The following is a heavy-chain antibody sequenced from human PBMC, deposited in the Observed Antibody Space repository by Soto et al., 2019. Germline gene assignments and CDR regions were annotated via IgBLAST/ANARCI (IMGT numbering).Heavy chain of an antibody. Sequence: SLTPSCPASGFTFSTYGMRWGRQAPGKGLEWVAVIWYDGSNKYYADSVKGRFTISRDNSKNTLYLQMNSLRAEDTAVYYCARDRYWNYGAIDYWGQGTRVTVS. V-gene: IGHV3-33*01. D-gene: IGHD1-7*01. CDR2: IWYDGSNK. CDR3: ARDRYWNYGAIDY. CDR1: GFTFSTYG. J-gene: IGHJ4*02.